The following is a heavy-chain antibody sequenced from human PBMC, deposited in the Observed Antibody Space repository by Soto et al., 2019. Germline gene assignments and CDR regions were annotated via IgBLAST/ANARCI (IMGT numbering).Heavy chain of an antibody. V-gene: IGHV4-59*01. Sequence: SETLSLTCTVSGGSISSYCWSWIRQPPGKGLEWIGYIYYSGSTNYNPSLKSRVTISVDTSKNQFSLKLSSVTAADTAVYYCARYYYDSSGYYENWFDPWGQGTLVTVSS. J-gene: IGHJ5*02. CDR1: GGSISSYC. CDR3: ARYYYDSSGYYENWFDP. CDR2: IYYSGST. D-gene: IGHD3-22*01.